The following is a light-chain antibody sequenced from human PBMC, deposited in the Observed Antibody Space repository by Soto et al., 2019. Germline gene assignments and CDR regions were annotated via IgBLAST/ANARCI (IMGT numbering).Light chain of an antibody. CDR3: QQYENVPIT. V-gene: IGKV1-33*01. CDR2: DAS. CDR1: QDIATN. J-gene: IGKJ5*01. Sequence: DIRMTQPPSSLSASVGDRVTIPCQASQDIATNLNWYQQKPGKAPKLLIYDASGLATGVPSRFRGSESGTDFTLTINSLQPEDIATYYCQQYENVPITFGQGTRLEIK.